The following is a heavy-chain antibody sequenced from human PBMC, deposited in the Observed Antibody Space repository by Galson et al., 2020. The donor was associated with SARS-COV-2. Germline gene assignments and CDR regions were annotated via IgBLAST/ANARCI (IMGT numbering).Heavy chain of an antibody. V-gene: IGHV4-59*08. Sequence: ETSETPSLTCAVSGGSISSYYWSWIRQPPGKGLEWIGYIYYSGSTNYNPSLKSRVTISVDTSKNQFSLKLSSVTAADTAVYYCAGSPIVATIGCSGGSCYSGWFDPWGQGTLVTVSS. CDR3: AGSPIVATIGCSGGSCYSGWFDP. D-gene: IGHD2-15*01. CDR2: IYYSGST. CDR1: GGSISSYY. J-gene: IGHJ5*02.